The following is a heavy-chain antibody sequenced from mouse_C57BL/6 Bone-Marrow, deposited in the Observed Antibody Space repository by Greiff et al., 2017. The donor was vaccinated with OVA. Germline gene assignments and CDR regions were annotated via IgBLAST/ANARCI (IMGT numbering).Heavy chain of an antibody. V-gene: IGHV5-17*01. CDR1: GFTFSDYG. CDR2: ISSGSSSI. CDR3: ARNALYDGNWYFDV. Sequence: EVKLMESGGGLVKPGGSLKLSCAASGFTFSDYGMHWVRQAPAKRLEWVAYISSGSSSIYYADTVKGRFTLSRANAKITLFLQMTSMRSDDTAMYYCARNALYDGNWYFDVWGTGTTVTVSS. J-gene: IGHJ1*03. D-gene: IGHD2-12*01.